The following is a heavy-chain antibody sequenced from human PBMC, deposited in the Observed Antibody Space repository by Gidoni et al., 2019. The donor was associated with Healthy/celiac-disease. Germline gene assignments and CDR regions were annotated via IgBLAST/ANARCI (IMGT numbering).Heavy chain of an antibody. V-gene: IGHV4-34*01. CDR1: GGSFSGYY. CDR2: INHSGRT. J-gene: IGHJ6*02. CDR3: ARGRYSNYSLSSGQYYYYYYGMDV. D-gene: IGHD4-4*01. Sequence: QVQLQQRGAGLLKPSETLSRRCTGYGGSFSGYYWSWIRQPPGKGLEWIGEINHSGRTNYNPSLKSRVTISVDTSKTQFSLKLSSVTAADTAVYYCARGRYSNYSLSSGQYYYYYYGMDVWGQGTTVTVSS.